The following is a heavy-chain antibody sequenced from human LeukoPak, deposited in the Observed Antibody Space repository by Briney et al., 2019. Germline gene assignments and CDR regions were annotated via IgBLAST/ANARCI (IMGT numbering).Heavy chain of an antibody. Sequence: GGSLRLSCAVSGFTFTDTYMTWIRQAPGKGLESLSYISPSGTDISYADSVKGRFTISRDNAKNSLYLQMNSLRAEDTAVYYCARANCGGDCYTYYYYYMDVWGKGTTVTVSS. CDR3: ARANCGGDCYTYYYYYMDV. CDR1: GFTFTDTY. CDR2: ISPSGTDI. D-gene: IGHD2-21*02. J-gene: IGHJ6*03. V-gene: IGHV3-11*04.